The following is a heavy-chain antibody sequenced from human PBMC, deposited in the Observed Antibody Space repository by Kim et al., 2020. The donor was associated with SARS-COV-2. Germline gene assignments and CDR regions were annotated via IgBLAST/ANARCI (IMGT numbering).Heavy chain of an antibody. D-gene: IGHD6-19*01. V-gene: IGHV3-66*01. CDR3: ARVGVIAVAGSDY. Sequence: YPDAMKGRLTISRDNSKNTLYLQMNSLRAEDTAVYYCARVGVIAVAGSDYWGQGTLVTVSS. J-gene: IGHJ4*02.